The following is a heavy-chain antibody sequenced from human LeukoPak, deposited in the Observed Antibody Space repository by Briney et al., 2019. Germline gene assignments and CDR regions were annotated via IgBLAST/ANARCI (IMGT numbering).Heavy chain of an antibody. V-gene: IGHV3-53*01. J-gene: IGHJ4*02. CDR3: ARDGGATVTPFFDY. CDR1: GFTVSSNY. CDR2: IYSGGST. Sequence: GGSLRLSCAASGFTVSSNYMSWVRQAPGKGLEWVSVIYSGGSTYYADSVKGRFTISRDNSKNSLYLQMNSLRAEDTAVHYCARDGGATVTPFFDYWGQGTLVTVSS. D-gene: IGHD4-17*01.